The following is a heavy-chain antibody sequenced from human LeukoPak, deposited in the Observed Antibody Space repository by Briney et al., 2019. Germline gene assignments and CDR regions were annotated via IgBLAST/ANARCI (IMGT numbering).Heavy chain of an antibody. CDR1: GYTFTGYY. J-gene: IGHJ4*02. Sequence: ASVKVSCKASGYTFTGYYMHWVRQAPGQGLEWMGWINPNSGGTNYAQKFQGRVTMNRDTSISTAYMELRRLRSDDAAVYYCARGSSMVRGVIFLPFDYWGQGTLVTVSS. CDR3: ARGSSMVRGVIFLPFDY. V-gene: IGHV1-2*02. CDR2: INPNSGGT. D-gene: IGHD3-10*01.